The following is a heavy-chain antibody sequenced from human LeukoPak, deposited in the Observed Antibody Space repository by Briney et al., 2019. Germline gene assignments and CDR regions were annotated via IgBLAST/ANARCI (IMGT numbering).Heavy chain of an antibody. V-gene: IGHV3-30*02. CDR3: AKDKGSGSYPSSHDY. CDR1: GFTFSSYG. Sequence: GGCLRLACAASGFTFSSYGMHWVRQAPGKWLGWVAFIRYDGSNKYYADSVKGRFTISRDNSKNTLYLQMNSLRAEETAVYYCAKDKGSGSYPSSHDYWGQGTLVTVSS. J-gene: IGHJ4*02. CDR2: IRYDGSNK. D-gene: IGHD3-10*01.